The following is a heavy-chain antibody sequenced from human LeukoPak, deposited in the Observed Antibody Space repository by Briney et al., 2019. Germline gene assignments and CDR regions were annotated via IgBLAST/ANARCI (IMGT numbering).Heavy chain of an antibody. CDR2: ISADGDST. CDR3: AKRRYCTSTSCHDFDY. Sequence: GGSLRLSCAASGFTFGSYAMNWVRQAPGKGLEWVSAISADGDSTYYADSVRGRFTISRDNFKNTLYLQMNSLRAGDTAVYYCAKRRYCTSTSCHDFDYWGQGTLVTVSS. J-gene: IGHJ4*02. CDR1: GFTFGSYA. V-gene: IGHV3-23*01. D-gene: IGHD2-2*01.